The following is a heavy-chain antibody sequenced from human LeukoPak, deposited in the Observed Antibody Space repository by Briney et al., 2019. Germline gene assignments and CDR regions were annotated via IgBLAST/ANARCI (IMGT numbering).Heavy chain of an antibody. CDR2: INHSGST. CDR3: ARDRRSWFDP. V-gene: IGHV4-34*01. Sequence: SETLSLTCAVYGGSFSGYYWSWIRQPPGKGLEWIGEINHSGSTNYNPSLKSRVTISVDTSKNQFSLKLSSVTAADTAVYYCARDRRSWFDPWGQGTLVTVSS. J-gene: IGHJ5*02. CDR1: GGSFSGYY.